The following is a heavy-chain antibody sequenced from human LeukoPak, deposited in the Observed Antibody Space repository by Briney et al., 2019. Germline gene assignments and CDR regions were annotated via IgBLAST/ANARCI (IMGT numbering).Heavy chain of an antibody. D-gene: IGHD3-10*01. V-gene: IGHV5-51*01. CDR3: ARALGDYGAGNYWDWFDP. J-gene: IGHJ5*02. CDR2: IYPGESDT. CDR1: GYXFTRYW. Sequence: GESLKISCSGSGYXFTRYWIAWVRQMPGKGLEWMGTIYPGESDTRYSPSFQGQVTISADKSISTAYLQWSSLKASDTAIYYCARALGDYGAGNYWDWFDPWGQGTLVTVSS.